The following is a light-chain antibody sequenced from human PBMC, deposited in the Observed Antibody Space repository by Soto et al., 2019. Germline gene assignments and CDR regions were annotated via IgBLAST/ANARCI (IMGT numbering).Light chain of an antibody. CDR3: MQSLRLPYT. CDR1: QSLLHRDGKTY. Sequence: DILLTQTPLSLSVSPGQPASISCKSSQSLLHRDGKTYLDWYLQKPGQPPHLLIYEVSNWFSGVPDRFSGSGSGPDFTLKISRVETADVGFYYCMQSLRLPYTFGQGTTLEI. CDR2: EVS. J-gene: IGKJ2*01. V-gene: IGKV2D-29*01.